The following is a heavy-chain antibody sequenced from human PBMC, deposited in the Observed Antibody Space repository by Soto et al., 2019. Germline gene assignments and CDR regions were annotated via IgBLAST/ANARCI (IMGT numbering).Heavy chain of an antibody. J-gene: IGHJ6*03. Sequence: PGGSLSLSCAASGFTFNSYTMAWVRQAPGKGLEYVSGISNNGAHTDYAKSVKGRFTISRDNSENTLYLQMGSLRAEDMALYYCARRGYGSRWPNVYMDVWGKGTTVTVSS. CDR1: GFTFNSYT. D-gene: IGHD6-13*01. V-gene: IGHV3-64*01. CDR2: ISNNGAHT. CDR3: ARRGYGSRWPNVYMDV.